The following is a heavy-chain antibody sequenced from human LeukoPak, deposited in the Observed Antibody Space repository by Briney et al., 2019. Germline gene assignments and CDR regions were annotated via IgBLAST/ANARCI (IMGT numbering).Heavy chain of an antibody. V-gene: IGHV1-69*04. CDR2: IIPILGIA. J-gene: IGHJ6*02. D-gene: IGHD3-22*01. CDR3: ARDRDDSSGYYYYYYGMDV. CDR1: GGTFSSYA. Sequence: SVKVSCKASGGTFSSYAISWVRQAPGQGLEWMGRIIPILGIANYAQKFQGRVTITADKSTSIAYMELSSLRSEDTAVYYCARDRDDSSGYYYYYYGMDVWGQGTTVTVSS.